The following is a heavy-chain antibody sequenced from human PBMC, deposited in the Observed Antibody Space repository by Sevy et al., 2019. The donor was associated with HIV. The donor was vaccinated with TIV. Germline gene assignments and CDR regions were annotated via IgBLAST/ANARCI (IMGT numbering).Heavy chain of an antibody. CDR1: GFTCSSYA. CDR3: AKDFFRYSPNDAFDI. CDR2: ISGSGGST. Sequence: GVSLRLSCAASGFTCSSYAMSWVRQAPGKGLEWVSAISGSGGSTYYADSVKGRFTISRDNSKNTLYLQMNSLRAEDTAVYSCAKDFFRYSPNDAFDIWGQGTMVTVSS. J-gene: IGHJ3*02. V-gene: IGHV3-23*01. D-gene: IGHD5-12*01.